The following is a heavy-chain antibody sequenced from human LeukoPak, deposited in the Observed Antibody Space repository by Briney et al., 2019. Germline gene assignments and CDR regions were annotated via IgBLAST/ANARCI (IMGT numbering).Heavy chain of an antibody. CDR3: ARRQARFDP. Sequence: SSETLSLTCTVSGGSISSYYWSRIRQPPGKGLEWIGYIYYSGSTNYNPSLKSRVTISVDTSKNQFSLKLSSVTAADTAVYYCARRQARFDPWGQGTLVTVSS. CDR2: IYYSGST. CDR1: GGSISSYY. J-gene: IGHJ5*02. V-gene: IGHV4-59*01.